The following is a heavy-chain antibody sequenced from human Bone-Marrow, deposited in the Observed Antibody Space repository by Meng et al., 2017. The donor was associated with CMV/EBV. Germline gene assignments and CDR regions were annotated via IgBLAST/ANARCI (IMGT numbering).Heavy chain of an antibody. J-gene: IGHJ4*02. Sequence: SETLSLTCTVSGYSISSGYYWGWIRQPPGKGLEWIGSIYHSGSTYYNPSLKSRVTISVDTSKNQFSLKLSSVTAADTAVYYCARGLYDYVWGSYRYWGQGTLVTVSS. D-gene: IGHD3-16*02. CDR1: GYSISSGYY. V-gene: IGHV4-38-2*02. CDR2: IYHSGST. CDR3: ARGLYDYVWGSYRY.